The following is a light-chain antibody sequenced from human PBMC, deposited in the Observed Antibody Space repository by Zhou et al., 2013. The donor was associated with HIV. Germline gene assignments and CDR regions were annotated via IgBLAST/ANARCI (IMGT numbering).Light chain of an antibody. Sequence: EIVLTQSPATLSLSPGERATLSCRASQTISSGYLAWYQHIPGQAPRLLIFGTSSRATGIPERFSGSGSGTEFTLTISRLEPEDFAVYYCQQYGISPVTFGQGTKLEIK. CDR3: QQYGISPVT. CDR2: GTS. V-gene: IGKV3-20*01. J-gene: IGKJ2*01. CDR1: QTISSGY.